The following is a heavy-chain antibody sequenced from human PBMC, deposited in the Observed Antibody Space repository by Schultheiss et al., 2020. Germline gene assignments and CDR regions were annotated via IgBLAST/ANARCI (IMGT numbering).Heavy chain of an antibody. Sequence: SGPTLVKPTQTLTLTCTFSGFSLSTSGMCVSWIRQPPGKALEWLARIDWDDDKRYSPSLKSRLTITKDTSKNQVVLTMTNMDPVDTATYYCAHRAHSGTMGRFDYWGQGTLVTVSS. CDR1: GFSLSTSGMC. CDR3: AHRAHSGTMGRFDY. D-gene: IGHD5-12*01. J-gene: IGHJ4*02. V-gene: IGHV2-5*08. CDR2: IDWDDDK.